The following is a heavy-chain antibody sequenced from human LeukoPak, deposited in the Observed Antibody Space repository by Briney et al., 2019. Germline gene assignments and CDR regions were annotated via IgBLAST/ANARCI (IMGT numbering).Heavy chain of an antibody. Sequence: SETLSLTCTVSGGSISSGGYYWSWIRQRPGKGLEWIGYIYYSGSTYHNPSLKSRVTISVDTSKNQFSLKLSSVTAADTAVYYCARARLRVNWFDPWGQGTLVTVSS. J-gene: IGHJ5*02. CDR1: GGSISSGGYY. D-gene: IGHD5-12*01. CDR2: IYYSGST. CDR3: ARARLRVNWFDP. V-gene: IGHV4-31*03.